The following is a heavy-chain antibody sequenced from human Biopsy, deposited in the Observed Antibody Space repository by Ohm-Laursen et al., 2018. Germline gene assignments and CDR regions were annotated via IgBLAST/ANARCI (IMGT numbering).Heavy chain of an antibody. CDR2: IYSGGDT. D-gene: IGHD5-24*01. V-gene: IGHV3-66*01. J-gene: IGHJ4*02. Sequence: GQTLSLTCAASGFTVSNNYMTWVRQAPGKGLEWVSLIYSGGDTRYADSVKGRFTISRDSSKNTLYLQMNSLRVEDTAVYYCARGPSGVAKIGRGQGTLVTVSS. CDR1: GFTVSNNY. CDR3: ARGPSGVAKIG.